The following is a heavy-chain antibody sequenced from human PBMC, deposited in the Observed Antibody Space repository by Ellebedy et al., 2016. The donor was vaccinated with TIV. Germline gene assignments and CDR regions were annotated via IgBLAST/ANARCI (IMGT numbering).Heavy chain of an antibody. D-gene: IGHD6-13*01. CDR2: ISGSGDTT. V-gene: IGHV3-23*01. CDR1: GFTFNTYA. J-gene: IGHJ4*02. CDR3: AKLAGISSWYAEY. Sequence: GESLKISCADSGFTFNTYAMSWVRQAPGKGLEWVSHISGSGDTTYADYVKGRFTISRDNSKDTLFLQMNSLRAEDTGVYYCAKLAGISSWYAEYWGQGTLVTVSS.